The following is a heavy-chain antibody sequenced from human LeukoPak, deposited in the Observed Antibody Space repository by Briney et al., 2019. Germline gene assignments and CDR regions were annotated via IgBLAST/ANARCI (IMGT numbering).Heavy chain of an antibody. CDR1: GFTFSSYA. Sequence: GGSLRLSCAASGFTFSSYAMSWVRQAPGKGLEWVSVISDSGGSTYSADSVKGRFTISRDNSKSTLYLQMNSLRAEDTAIYYCARRPGSGWYVLDYWGRGTLVTVSS. D-gene: IGHD6-19*01. V-gene: IGHV3-23*01. J-gene: IGHJ4*02. CDR2: ISDSGGST. CDR3: ARRPGSGWYVLDY.